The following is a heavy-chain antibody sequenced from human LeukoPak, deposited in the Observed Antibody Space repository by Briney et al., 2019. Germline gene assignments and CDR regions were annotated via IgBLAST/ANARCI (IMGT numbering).Heavy chain of an antibody. CDR2: ISYDGSNK. D-gene: IGHD1-26*01. J-gene: IGHJ4*02. Sequence: GGSLRLSCAASGFTFSSYAMHWVRQAPGKGLEWVAVISYDGSNKYYADSVNGRFTISRDNSKNTLYLQMNSLRAEDTAVYYCARDVWELQAPDYWGQGTLVTVSS. CDR3: ARDVWELQAPDY. V-gene: IGHV3-30-3*01. CDR1: GFTFSSYA.